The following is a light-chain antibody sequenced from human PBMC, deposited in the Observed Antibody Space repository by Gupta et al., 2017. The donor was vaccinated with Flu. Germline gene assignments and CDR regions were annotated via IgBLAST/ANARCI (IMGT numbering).Light chain of an antibody. CDR2: GAS. CDR1: QHVSNNH. V-gene: IGKV3-20*01. Sequence: LASGGDGTTTTSGRQHVSNNHLDWYQQKPGKAPRLLIYGASSRETGVPDRFSGSGSGTDFTLTISRLEPEDFAVYYCQQNDNIPWTFGQGTKVEF. CDR3: QQNDNIPWT. J-gene: IGKJ1*01.